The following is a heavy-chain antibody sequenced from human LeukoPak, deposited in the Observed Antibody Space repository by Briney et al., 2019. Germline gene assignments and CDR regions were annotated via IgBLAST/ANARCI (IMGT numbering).Heavy chain of an antibody. D-gene: IGHD1-26*01. Sequence: PSETLSLTCTVSGGSISSSSYYWSWIRQPPGKGLEWIGYIYYSGSTNYNPSLKSRVTISVDTSRNQFSLKLSSVTAADTAVYYCARRNIVGADFDYWGQGTLVTVSS. V-gene: IGHV4-61*05. CDR1: GGSISSSSYY. CDR2: IYYSGST. CDR3: ARRNIVGADFDY. J-gene: IGHJ4*02.